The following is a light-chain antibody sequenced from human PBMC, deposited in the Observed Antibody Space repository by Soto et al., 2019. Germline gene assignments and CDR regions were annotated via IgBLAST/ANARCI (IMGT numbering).Light chain of an antibody. CDR3: QQRSNWPPSIG. J-gene: IGKJ5*01. Sequence: EIVLPQSPCTLSLSPGEGSTLSCMSIQSISSNFLAWYQQKRGQAPRLLIHGASNRATGIPDRFSGSGSGTDFTLTITRLEPEDFAVYYCQQRSNWPPSIGFGQGTRLEI. V-gene: IGKV3D-20*02. CDR2: GAS. CDR1: QSISSNF.